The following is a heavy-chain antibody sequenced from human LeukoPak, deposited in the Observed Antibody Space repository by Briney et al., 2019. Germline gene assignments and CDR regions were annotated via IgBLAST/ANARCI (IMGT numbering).Heavy chain of an antibody. Sequence: PSETLSLTSAVSGGSISSGDYYWAWIRQPPGKGQQWIGSIYYSGTTYYNPFLKSRLTISRDTSKNQFSLKLSSVTTADTAVYYCARHASGWYTGWGQGTLVTVSS. CDR2: IYYSGTT. J-gene: IGHJ1*01. CDR3: ARHASGWYTG. CDR1: GGSISSGDYY. V-gene: IGHV4-39*01. D-gene: IGHD6-19*01.